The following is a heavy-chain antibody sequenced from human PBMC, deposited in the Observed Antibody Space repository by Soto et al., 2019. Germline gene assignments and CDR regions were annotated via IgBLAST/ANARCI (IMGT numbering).Heavy chain of an antibody. CDR1: GYTFTSYA. D-gene: IGHD2-8*02. CDR3: ARDEGDYWSYYFDY. CDR2: INAGNGNT. Sequence: ASVKVSCKASGYTFTSYAMHWVRQAPGQRLEWMGWINAGNGNTKYSQKFQGRVTITRDTSASTAYMELSSLRSEDTAVYYCARDEGDYWSYYFDYWGQGTLVTVSS. J-gene: IGHJ4*02. V-gene: IGHV1-3*01.